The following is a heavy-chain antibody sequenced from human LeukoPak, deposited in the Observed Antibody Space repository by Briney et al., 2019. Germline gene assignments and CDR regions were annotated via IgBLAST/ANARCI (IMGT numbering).Heavy chain of an antibody. J-gene: IGHJ4*02. CDR2: TRNKANSYTT. Sequence: PGGSLRLSCAASGFTFSDHYTDWVRQAPGKGLEWVGRTRNKANSYTTEYAASVKGRFTISRDDSKNSLYLQMNSLKTEDTAVYYCARDLGSGYDYWGQGTLVTVSS. CDR1: GFTFSDHY. V-gene: IGHV3-72*01. D-gene: IGHD3-22*01. CDR3: ARDLGSGYDY.